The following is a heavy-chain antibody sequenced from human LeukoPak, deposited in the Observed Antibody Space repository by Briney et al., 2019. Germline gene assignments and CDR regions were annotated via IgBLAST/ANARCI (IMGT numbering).Heavy chain of an antibody. V-gene: IGHV3-49*04. J-gene: IGHJ4*02. CDR1: GFTFGDYA. CDR3: TRDGEDIVVVPAATSDY. Sequence: GSLRLSCTASGFTFGDYAMSWVRQAPGKGLEWVGFIRSKAYGGTTEYAASVKGRFTISRDDSKSIAYLQMNSLKTEDTAVYYCTRDGEDIVVVPAATSDYWGQGTLVTVSS. D-gene: IGHD2-2*01. CDR2: IRSKAYGGTT.